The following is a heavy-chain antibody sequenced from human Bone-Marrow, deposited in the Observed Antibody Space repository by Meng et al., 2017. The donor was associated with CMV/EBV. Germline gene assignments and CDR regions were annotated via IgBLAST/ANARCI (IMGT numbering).Heavy chain of an antibody. V-gene: IGHV3-9*01. D-gene: IGHD3-22*01. CDR3: AKSGSRSLFSLSLN. CDR1: GFTFDDYA. CDR2: ISWNSGSI. Sequence: SLKISCAASGFTFDDYAMHWVRQAPGKGLEWVSGISWNSGSIGYADPVKGRFTISRDNAKNSLYLQMNSLKAEDTALYYCAKSGSRSLFSLSLNWGQGTLVTVSS. J-gene: IGHJ4*02.